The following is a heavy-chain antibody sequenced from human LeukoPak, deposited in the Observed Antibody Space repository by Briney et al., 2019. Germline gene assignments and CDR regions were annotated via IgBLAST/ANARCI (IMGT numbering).Heavy chain of an antibody. CDR2: INAGNGNT. CDR1: GYTFTSYA. CDR3: AAVGIGCSGGSCYSSPGPPWFDP. J-gene: IGHJ5*02. V-gene: IGHV1-3*01. Sequence: ASVKVSFKASGYTFTSYAMHWVRQAPGQRLEWMGWINAGNGNTKYSQKFQGRVTITRDTSASTAYMELSSLRSEDTAVYYCAAVGIGCSGGSCYSSPGPPWFDPWGQGTLVTVSS. D-gene: IGHD2-15*01.